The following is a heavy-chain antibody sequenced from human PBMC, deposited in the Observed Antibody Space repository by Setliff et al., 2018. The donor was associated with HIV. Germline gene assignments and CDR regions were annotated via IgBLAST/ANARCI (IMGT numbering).Heavy chain of an antibody. CDR3: ARHAPRNHDLAGVFYPYYMDV. Sequence: SETLSLTCTVSGGSISSFYWSWIRQPPGKGLEWIGYIYYRGSTSYNPSLKSRVTISVDTSKTQFSLKLSSVTAADTAVYYCARHAPRNHDLAGVFYPYYMDVWGKGTTVTVSS. J-gene: IGHJ6*03. V-gene: IGHV4-59*08. CDR2: IYYRGST. D-gene: IGHD1-1*01. CDR1: GGSISSFY.